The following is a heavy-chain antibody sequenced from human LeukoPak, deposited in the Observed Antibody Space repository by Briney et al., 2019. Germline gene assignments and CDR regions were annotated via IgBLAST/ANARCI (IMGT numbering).Heavy chain of an antibody. Sequence: GASVKVSCKASGGTFSSYAISWVRQAPGQGLEWMGGIIPIFGTANYAQKFQGRVTITADKSTSTAYMELSSLRSEDTAVYYCAREVTGTTGTANWFDPWGQGTLVTVSS. CDR1: GGTFSSYA. D-gene: IGHD1-20*01. V-gene: IGHV1-69*06. CDR2: IIPIFGTA. CDR3: AREVTGTTGTANWFDP. J-gene: IGHJ5*02.